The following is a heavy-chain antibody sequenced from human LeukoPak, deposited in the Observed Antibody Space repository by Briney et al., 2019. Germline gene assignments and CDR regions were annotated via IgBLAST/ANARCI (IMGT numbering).Heavy chain of an antibody. CDR3: GRHQCSGTRCYNFYFYGMDV. CDR2: IYYSTST. D-gene: IGHD2-2*02. V-gene: IGHV4-39*01. Sequence: PSETLSLTCTVSGGSITSSIDYLGWVRHPQGEGLEWIATIYYSTSTQYNPFLKSRVTMSVDTSKNQFSLKLSSMTAADTAVYYCGRHQCSGTRCYNFYFYGMDVWGQGTTVTVSS. J-gene: IGHJ6*02. CDR1: GGSITSSIDY.